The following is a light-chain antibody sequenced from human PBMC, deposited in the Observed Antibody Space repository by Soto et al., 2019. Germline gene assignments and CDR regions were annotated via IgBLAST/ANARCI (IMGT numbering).Light chain of an antibody. CDR2: DVT. CDR1: SSDVGGYNY. V-gene: IGLV2-14*03. CDR3: SSYTTGNTRQIV. Sequence: SVLPQPASVSGSPGQSITISSTGTSSDVGGYNYVSWYQHHPGKAPKLIIYDVTNRPSGVSNPFSGSKSGNAASLTISGLQPEDEADYYYSSYTTGNTRQIVFGTGTKVTVL. J-gene: IGLJ1*01.